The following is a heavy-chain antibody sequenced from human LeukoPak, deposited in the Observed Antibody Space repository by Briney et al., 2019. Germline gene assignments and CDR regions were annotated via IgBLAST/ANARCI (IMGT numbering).Heavy chain of an antibody. V-gene: IGHV4-39*07. D-gene: IGHD3-22*01. CDR2: IYYRGST. Sequence: SETLSLTCTVSGGSISSTIYYWGWIRQPPGKGREWIASIYYRGSTYYNPSLKSRVAISVDTSKNQFSLRLSSVTAADTAVYYCARERGYDSSGYYLDYWGQGTLVTVSS. J-gene: IGHJ4*02. CDR3: ARERGYDSSGYYLDY. CDR1: GGSISSTIYY.